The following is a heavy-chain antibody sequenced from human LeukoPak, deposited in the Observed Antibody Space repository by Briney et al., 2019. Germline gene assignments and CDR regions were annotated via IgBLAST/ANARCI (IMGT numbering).Heavy chain of an antibody. CDR1: GFTFSTYA. CDR2: VSRKGDST. CDR3: AKDRPNYYGSNGHYYKLNGDC. D-gene: IGHD3-22*01. V-gene: IGHV3-64*04. Sequence: PGGSLRLSCAASGFTFSTYAMHWVRQAPGKGLEYVSGVSRKGDSTYYADSVKGRFTISRDNSDNTLYLQMNSLRAEDTAVYYCAKDRPNYYGSNGHYYKLNGDCWGQGTLVTVSS. J-gene: IGHJ4*02.